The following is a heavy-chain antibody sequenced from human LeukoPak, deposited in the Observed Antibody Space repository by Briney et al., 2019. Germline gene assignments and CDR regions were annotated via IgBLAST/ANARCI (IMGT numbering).Heavy chain of an antibody. Sequence: GGSLRLSCAASRFALSTYWMSWVRQAPGKGLEWVAHIKQDGSQEYYVDSVKGRFTISRDSAKNSLYLQMNSLRAEDTAVYYCARGVPYDSWSGPHYSDYWGQGTLVTVFS. CDR2: IKQDGSQE. CDR1: RFALSTYW. CDR3: ARGVPYDSWSGPHYSDY. J-gene: IGHJ4*02. V-gene: IGHV3-7*01. D-gene: IGHD3-3*01.